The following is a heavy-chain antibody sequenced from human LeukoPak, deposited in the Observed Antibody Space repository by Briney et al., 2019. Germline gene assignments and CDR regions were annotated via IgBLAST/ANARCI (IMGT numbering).Heavy chain of an antibody. D-gene: IGHD6-13*01. CDR1: GFTFSSYA. CDR3: ATSAAAAATD. CDR2: IYSGGST. V-gene: IGHV3-53*01. Sequence: GGSLRLSCAASGFTFSSYAMHWVRQAPGKGLEWVSVIYSGGSTYYADSVKGRFTISRDNSKNTLYLQMNSLRAEDTAVYYCATSAAAAATDWGQGTLVTVSS. J-gene: IGHJ4*02.